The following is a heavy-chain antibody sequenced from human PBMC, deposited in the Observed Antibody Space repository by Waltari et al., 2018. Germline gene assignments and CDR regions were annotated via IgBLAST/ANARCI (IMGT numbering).Heavy chain of an antibody. J-gene: IGHJ4*02. CDR2: MRVKTCCWTT. CDR3: TRGSSTGWYIPHYSVAY. D-gene: IGHD6-19*01. V-gene: IGHV3-49*04. Sequence: EVQLVESGGGLVHPERALRLSGTASGFTFGDYAMSWVLRAPGKGVEWLGFMRVKTCCWTTEYGASGKGRFTISRDDCKSIACLQMNSLRTEDTAVYYCTRGSSTGWYIPHYSVAYWCKGTLVTVSS. CDR1: GFTFGDYA.